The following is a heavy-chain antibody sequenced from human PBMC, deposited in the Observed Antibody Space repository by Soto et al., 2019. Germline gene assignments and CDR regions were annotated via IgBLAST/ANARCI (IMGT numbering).Heavy chain of an antibody. V-gene: IGHV4-59*05. CDR2: IYYSGTT. CDR3: ARLHGYCISSSCHGHYAMDV. D-gene: IGHD2-2*01. J-gene: IGHJ6*02. CDR1: GGSISSYY. Sequence: SETLSLTCTVSGGSISSYYWSWIRQPPGKGLEWIGSIYYSGTTYYNPSLNSRVTVSVDTSKNQFSLKVTSVTAADTAVYYCARLHGYCISSSCHGHYAMDVWGQGTTVTVSS.